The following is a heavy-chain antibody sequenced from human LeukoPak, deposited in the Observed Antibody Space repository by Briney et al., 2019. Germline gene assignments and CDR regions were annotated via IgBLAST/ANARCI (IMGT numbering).Heavy chain of an antibody. CDR3: ARSTGTTGTTPAPYNWFDP. D-gene: IGHD1-1*01. Sequence: PSETLSLTCTVSGGSISSYYWSWIRQPPGKGLEWIGYIYYSGSTNYNPSLKSRVTISVDTSKNQFSLKLSSVTAADTAVYYCARSTGTTGTTPAPYNWFDPWGQGTLVTVSS. CDR1: GGSISSYY. CDR2: IYYSGST. J-gene: IGHJ5*02. V-gene: IGHV4-59*01.